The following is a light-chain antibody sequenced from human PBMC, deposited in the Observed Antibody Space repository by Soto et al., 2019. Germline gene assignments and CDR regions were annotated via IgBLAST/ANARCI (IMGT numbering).Light chain of an antibody. J-gene: IGKJ1*01. CDR1: QTISNNY. CDR3: QQHSTSPWT. V-gene: IGKV3-20*01. CDR2: AVS. Sequence: EIVLTQSPGTLTLSPGESAALSCRASQTISNNYLVWYRQKPGQAPRLLIYAVSSRAAGIPDRFSGSGSGTDFSLTIARLEPEDSAVYYCQQHSTSPWTFGQGTRVDI.